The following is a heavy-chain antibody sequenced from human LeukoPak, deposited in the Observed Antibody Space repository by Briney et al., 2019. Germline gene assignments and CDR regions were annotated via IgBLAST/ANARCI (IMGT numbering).Heavy chain of an antibody. Sequence: GGSLRLSCAASGFTFSSYAMTWVRRAPGKGLEWVSAISASGGSTYYADSVKGRFTISRDNAKNSLYLQMNSLRAEDTAVYYCARDFGHWELNGGYYFDYWGQGTLVTVSS. V-gene: IGHV3-23*01. CDR3: ARDFGHWELNGGYYFDY. J-gene: IGHJ4*02. CDR1: GFTFSSYA. CDR2: ISASGGST. D-gene: IGHD1-26*01.